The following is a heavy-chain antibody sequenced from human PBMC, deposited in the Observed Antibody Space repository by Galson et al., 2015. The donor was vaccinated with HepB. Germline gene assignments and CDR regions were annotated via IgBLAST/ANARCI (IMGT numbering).Heavy chain of an antibody. CDR1: GFTFSSYG. D-gene: IGHD2-15*01. CDR3: ARVPGGGSILLDY. CDR2: IRYDRSNK. Sequence: SLRLSCAASGFTFSSYGMHWVRQAPGKGLEWVAVIRYDRSNKYYADSVKGRFTISRDNSKNTLYLQMNSLRAEDTAVYYCARVPGGGSILLDYWGQGTLVTVSS. V-gene: IGHV3-33*01. J-gene: IGHJ4*02.